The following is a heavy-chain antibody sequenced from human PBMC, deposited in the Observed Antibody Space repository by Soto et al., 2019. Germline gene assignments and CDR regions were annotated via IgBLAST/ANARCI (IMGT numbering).Heavy chain of an antibody. CDR1: GFSLSTTGVA. CDR2: FHWDDDK. J-gene: IGHJ4*02. Sequence: QITLKASGPTLVKPTQTLTLTCTYSGFSLSTTGVAVGWIRQRPGKTLQWFGIFHWDDDKRYSPSLKNRLTLTNDISKSQVALTLTNMDPVDTATYFCAHTWGLPFDYWGQGTLVIVSS. V-gene: IGHV2-5*02. D-gene: IGHD3-16*01. CDR3: AHTWGLPFDY.